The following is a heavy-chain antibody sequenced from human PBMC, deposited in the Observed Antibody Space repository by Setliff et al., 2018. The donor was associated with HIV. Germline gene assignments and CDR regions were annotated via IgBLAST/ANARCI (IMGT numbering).Heavy chain of an antibody. CDR1: GLTFRSCW. Sequence: GGSLRLSCAASGLTFRSCWMYWVRQPPGKGLVWVSRINIDGRSTNYADSVKGRFTISRDNAKNTLYLQTNGLSAEDTAVYYCARDRLRGGVGTGLAEYWGQGTVVTVSS. D-gene: IGHD3-16*01. V-gene: IGHV3-74*01. J-gene: IGHJ4*02. CDR2: INIDGRST. CDR3: ARDRLRGGVGTGLAEY.